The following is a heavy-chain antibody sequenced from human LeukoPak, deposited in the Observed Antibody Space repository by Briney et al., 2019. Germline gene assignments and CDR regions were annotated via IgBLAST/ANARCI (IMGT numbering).Heavy chain of an antibody. J-gene: IGHJ4*02. CDR1: GYTFTSYG. CDR3: VIWGDYDVLTGYYVPDY. V-gene: IGHV1-18*01. Sequence: GASVKVSCKASGYTFTSYGISWVRQAPGQGLEWMGWISAYNGNTNYAQKLQGRVTMTTDTSTSTAYMELRSLRREDTAIYYCVIWGDYDVLTGYYVPDYWGQGTLVTVAS. D-gene: IGHD3-9*01. CDR2: ISAYNGNT.